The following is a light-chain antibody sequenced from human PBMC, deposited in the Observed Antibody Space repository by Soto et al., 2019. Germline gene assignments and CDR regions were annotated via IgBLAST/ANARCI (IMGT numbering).Light chain of an antibody. CDR2: GAS. Sequence: EIVLTQSPGTLSLSPGERATLSCRASQSVSSSYLAWYQHKPGQAPRLLIYGASSRATGIPDRFSGSGSGTDFTLTISRLEPEDCAVYYCQQYGSSPSYTFGQGTKLEIK. CDR1: QSVSSSY. CDR3: QQYGSSPSYT. V-gene: IGKV3-20*01. J-gene: IGKJ2*01.